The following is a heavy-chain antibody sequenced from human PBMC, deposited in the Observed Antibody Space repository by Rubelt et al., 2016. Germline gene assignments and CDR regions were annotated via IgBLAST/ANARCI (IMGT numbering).Heavy chain of an antibody. D-gene: IGHD3-22*01. CDR2: VSYDGSNK. CDR1: SSYA. J-gene: IGHJ6*02. Sequence: SSYAMHWVRQAPGKGLDWVAVVSYDGSNKFYADSVKGRFTISRDTSKNTLYLQMNSLRADDTAVYYCAKFLDGRDWAYYHAPMDVWGQGTSVTVSS. V-gene: IGHV3-30-3*02. CDR3: AKFLDGRDWAYYHAPMDV.